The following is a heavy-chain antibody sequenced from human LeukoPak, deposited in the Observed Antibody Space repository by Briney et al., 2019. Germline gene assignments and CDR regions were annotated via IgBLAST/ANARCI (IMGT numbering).Heavy chain of an antibody. Sequence: GGSLRLSCAASGFTVSSNYMSWVRQAPGKGLEWVSVIYSGGSTYYADSVKGRFTISRDNSKNTLYLQMNSLRAEDTAVYYCARGGHYNFWSGVKRPFDYWGQGTLVTVSS. J-gene: IGHJ4*02. D-gene: IGHD3-3*01. CDR3: ARGGHYNFWSGVKRPFDY. V-gene: IGHV3-66*01. CDR1: GFTVSSNY. CDR2: IYSGGST.